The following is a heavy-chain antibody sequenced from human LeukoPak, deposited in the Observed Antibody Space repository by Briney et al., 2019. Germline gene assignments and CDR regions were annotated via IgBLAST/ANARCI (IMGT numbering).Heavy chain of an antibody. V-gene: IGHV4-59*08. J-gene: IGHJ4*02. CDR3: ARRAPYSYEWSTLDY. D-gene: IGHD5-18*01. CDR2: IYYSGST. Sequence: SETLSLTCTVSGGSISGYYWSWIRQPPEKGLEWIGYIYYSGSTNYNPSLKSRVTISVDTSKNQFSLKLSSVTAADTAVYYCARRAPYSYEWSTLDYWGQGTLVTVSS. CDR1: GGSISGYY.